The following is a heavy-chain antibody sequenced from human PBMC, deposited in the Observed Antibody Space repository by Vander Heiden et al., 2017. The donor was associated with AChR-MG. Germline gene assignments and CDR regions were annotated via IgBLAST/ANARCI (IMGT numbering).Heavy chain of an antibody. J-gene: IGHJ4*02. CDR1: AGPLSGYC. V-gene: IGHV4-34*01. D-gene: IGHD3-16*02. CDR3: AGRRIMITFGGVITLNY. Sequence: QVQLQQRGAGLLKPSETLSLTCAVYAGPLSGYCWSWSRQPPGKGLEWIGEINHSGSTNYNPSLKSRVTISVDTSKNQFSLKLSSVTAADTAVYYCAGRRIMITFGGVITLNYWGQGTLVTVSS. CDR2: INHSGST.